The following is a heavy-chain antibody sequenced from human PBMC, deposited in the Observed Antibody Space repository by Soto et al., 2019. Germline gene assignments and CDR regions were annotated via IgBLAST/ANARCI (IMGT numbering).Heavy chain of an antibody. CDR3: ARESIPLGRPFDY. D-gene: IGHD2-21*01. CDR1: GFTFSSYW. CDR2: IKQDGSEK. V-gene: IGHV3-7*03. Sequence: PGGSLRLSCAASGFTFSSYWMSWVRQAPGKGLEWVANIKQDGSEKYYVDSVKGRFTISRDNAKNSLYLQMNSLRAEDTAVYYCARESIPLGRPFDYWGQGTLVTVSS. J-gene: IGHJ4*02.